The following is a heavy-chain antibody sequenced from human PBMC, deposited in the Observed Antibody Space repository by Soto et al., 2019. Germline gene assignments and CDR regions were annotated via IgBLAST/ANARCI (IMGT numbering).Heavy chain of an antibody. J-gene: IGHJ4*02. CDR3: VRGRVMITFGVVIVIDY. CDR1: GYTFTSYD. V-gene: IGHV1-8*01. Sequence: ASVKVSCKASGYTFTSYDINWVRQATGQGLEWMGWINPNTGYTDYAQKFQDRVTVTGNTSITTAYMELSSLRSEDTAVYYCVRGRVMITFGVVIVIDYWGQGSPVTVSS. CDR2: INPNTGYT. D-gene: IGHD3-16*02.